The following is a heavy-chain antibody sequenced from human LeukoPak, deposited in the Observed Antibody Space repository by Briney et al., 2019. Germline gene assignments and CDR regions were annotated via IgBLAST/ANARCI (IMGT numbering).Heavy chain of an antibody. D-gene: IGHD5-12*01. V-gene: IGHV3-11*04. CDR3: ARTYSAYDPFDY. J-gene: IGHJ4*02. CDR2: ISSSGSTI. CDR1: GFTFSDYY. Sequence: GGSLRLSCAASGFTFSDYYMSWIRQAPGKGLEWVSYISSSGSTIYYADSVKGRFTISRDNAKNSLYLQMHRLRAADTAIYYCARTYSAYDPFDYWGQGTLVTVSS.